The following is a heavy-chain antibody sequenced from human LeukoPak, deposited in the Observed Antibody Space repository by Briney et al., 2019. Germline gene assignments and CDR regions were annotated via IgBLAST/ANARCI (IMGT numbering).Heavy chain of an antibody. J-gene: IGHJ4*02. CDR1: GGSLSSYY. Sequence: SETLSLTCTVSGGSLSSYYWSWIRQPPGKGLEWIGYIYYSGSTNYNPSLKSRVTISVDTSKNQFSLKLSSVTAADTAVYYCARESRSYGRSGFDYWGQGTLVTVSS. CDR3: ARESRSYGRSGFDY. D-gene: IGHD3-3*01. V-gene: IGHV4-59*01. CDR2: IYYSGST.